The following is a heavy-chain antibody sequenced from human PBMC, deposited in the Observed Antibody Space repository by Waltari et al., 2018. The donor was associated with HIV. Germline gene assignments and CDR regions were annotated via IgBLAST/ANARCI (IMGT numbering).Heavy chain of an antibody. CDR2: FWSDGVEI. V-gene: IGHV3-33*01. Sequence: QVQLVESGGGVVKPGTSLTLSCAGSGFPFTTFALHWVRQSPGKGLEWLAVFWSDGVEISYADSVKGRFTISKDSSQKTLYLHLTSLRAEDTALYYCARGYSSSRWIPLYHWGRGTLVTVSS. J-gene: IGHJ4*02. CDR1: GFPFTTFA. D-gene: IGHD6-6*01. CDR3: ARGYSSSRWIPLYH.